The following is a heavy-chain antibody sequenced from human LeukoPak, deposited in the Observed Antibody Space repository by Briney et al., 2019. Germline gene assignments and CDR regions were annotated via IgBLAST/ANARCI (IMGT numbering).Heavy chain of an antibody. V-gene: IGHV1-69*04. CDR3: EVRRRYCGGDCYYP. CDR2: IIPIFGIA. Sequence: SVKVSFKASGDTFSSYAISWVRQAPGQGLEWMGRIIPIFGIANYAQKFQGRVTITADKSTSTAYMELSSLRSEDTAVYYREVRRRYCGGDCYYPWGQGTLVTVSS. J-gene: IGHJ5*02. CDR1: GDTFSSYA. D-gene: IGHD2-21*02.